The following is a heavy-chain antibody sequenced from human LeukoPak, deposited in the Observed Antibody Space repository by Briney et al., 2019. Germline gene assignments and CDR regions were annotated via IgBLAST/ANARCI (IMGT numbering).Heavy chain of an antibody. CDR2: IYSGGST. Sequence: GGSLRLSCAASGFTVSSNYMSWVRQAPGKGLEWASVIYSGGSTYYADSVKGRFTISRDNSKNTLYLQMNSLRAEDTAVYYCASWQQLTKGHAFDIWAKGQWSPSLQ. D-gene: IGHD6-13*01. CDR3: ASWQQLTKGHAFDI. CDR1: GFTVSSNY. J-gene: IGHJ3*02. V-gene: IGHV3-53*01.